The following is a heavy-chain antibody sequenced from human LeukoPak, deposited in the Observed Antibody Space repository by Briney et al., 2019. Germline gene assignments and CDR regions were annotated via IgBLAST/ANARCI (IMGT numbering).Heavy chain of an antibody. J-gene: IGHJ4*02. V-gene: IGHV3-53*01. CDR3: ARSRSGSYYVPNDY. D-gene: IGHD1-26*01. CDR1: GLTVSDNY. Sequence: GGSLRLSCVASGLTVSDNYMNWVRQAPGKGLEWVSIIYSNSNTYYADSVKGRFTISRDNAKNSLYLQMNSLRAEDTALYHCARSRSGSYYVPNDYWGQGTLVTVSS. CDR2: IYSNSNT.